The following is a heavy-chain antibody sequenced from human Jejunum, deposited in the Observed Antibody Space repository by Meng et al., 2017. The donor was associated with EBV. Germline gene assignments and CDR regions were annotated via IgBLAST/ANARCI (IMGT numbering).Heavy chain of an antibody. Sequence: EVQLVESGGGLVQPGGSLRGSGAASGFTFSNYWMHWVRQAPGKGLVWVSRINSDGSSTSYADSVKGRFTISRDNAKNTLYLQMNTLRAEDTAVYYCARDLRWTTVTVGGHWGQGTLVTVSS. J-gene: IGHJ4*02. CDR2: INSDGSST. CDR3: ARDLRWTTVTVGGH. CDR1: GFTFSNYW. D-gene: IGHD4-17*01. V-gene: IGHV3-74*01.